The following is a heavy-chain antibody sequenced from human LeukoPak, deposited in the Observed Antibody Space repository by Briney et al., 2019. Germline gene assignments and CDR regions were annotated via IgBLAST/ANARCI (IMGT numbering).Heavy chain of an antibody. CDR1: GGSVSSGDYY. Sequence: PSETLSLTCTVSGGSVSSGDYYWSWIRQPPGKGLEWIGSVYHSGETYYNPSLNSRVTISVDRSKNQFSLKLTSVTAADTAVYYCASPRDTVVVVAATSGYFDLWGRGTLVTVSS. J-gene: IGHJ2*01. D-gene: IGHD2-15*01. CDR2: VYHSGET. V-gene: IGHV4-30-2*01. CDR3: ASPRDTVVVVAATSGYFDL.